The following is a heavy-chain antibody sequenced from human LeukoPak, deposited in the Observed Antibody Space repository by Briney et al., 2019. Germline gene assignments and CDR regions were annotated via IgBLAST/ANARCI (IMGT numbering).Heavy chain of an antibody. Sequence: YTFXXXGISWVRQAPGQGLEWMGWISAYNGNTNYAQKLQGRVTMTTDTSTSTAYMELRSLRSDDTAVYYCARERDGYNPYWGQGTLVTVSS. D-gene: IGHD5-24*01. CDR3: ARERDGYNPY. J-gene: IGHJ4*02. V-gene: IGHV1-18*01. CDR2: ISAYNGNT. CDR1: YTFXXXG.